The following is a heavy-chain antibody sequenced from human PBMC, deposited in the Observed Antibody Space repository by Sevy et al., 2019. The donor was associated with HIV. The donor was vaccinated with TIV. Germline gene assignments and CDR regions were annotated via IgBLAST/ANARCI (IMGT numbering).Heavy chain of an antibody. Sequence: GGSLRLSCAASGITFSSYSMNWVRQAPGKGLEWISYISSSSNLIYYADSVKGRFTVSRDNAKNSLYLEMYSLRVEDTAIYYCARDTNWIVASAASADFAWGQGTLVTVSS. CDR1: GITFSSYS. CDR3: ARDTNWIVASAASADFA. CDR2: ISSSSNLI. V-gene: IGHV3-48*01. J-gene: IGHJ5*02. D-gene: IGHD3-22*01.